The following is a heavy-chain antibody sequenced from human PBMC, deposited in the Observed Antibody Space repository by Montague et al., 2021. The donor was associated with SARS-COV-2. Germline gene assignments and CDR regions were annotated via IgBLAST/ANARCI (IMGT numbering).Heavy chain of an antibody. J-gene: IGHJ4*02. D-gene: IGHD3-22*01. Sequence: CAISGDSVAKHRAESKEHTQELQRHLELVCSTHHRKKWYNDYAVSVKSRITINPDTSKNQFSLQLNSVTAEDTAVYYCARELRRIIMIVDIRGFDYWGQGTLVTVSS. V-gene: IGHV6-1*01. CDR2: THHRKKWYN. CDR3: ARELRRIIMIVDIRGFDY. CDR1: GDSVAKHRAE.